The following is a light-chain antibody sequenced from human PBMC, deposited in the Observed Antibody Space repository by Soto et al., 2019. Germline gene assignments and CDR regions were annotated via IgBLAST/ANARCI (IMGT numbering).Light chain of an antibody. J-gene: IGKJ2*03. Sequence: EIVLTQSPGTLSLSPGERATLSCRASQSGSNNYLAWFQQKPGQPTKLLIYEASNRAVGIPARFTGSGSGTNFTLTISGLEPEDFAVYYCQQRSTWPPFSFGQGTKLEIK. CDR1: QSGSNNY. CDR3: QQRSTWPPFS. CDR2: EAS. V-gene: IGKV3-11*01.